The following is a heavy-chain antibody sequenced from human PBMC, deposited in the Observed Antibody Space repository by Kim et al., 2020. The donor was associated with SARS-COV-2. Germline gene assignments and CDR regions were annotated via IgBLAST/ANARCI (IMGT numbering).Heavy chain of an antibody. J-gene: IGHJ4*02. CDR3: ARERWIFGVVIFDY. V-gene: IGHV4-34*01. Sequence: NPSLKSRVTISVDTSKNQFSLKLSSVTAADTAVYYCARERWIFGVVIFDYWGQGTLVTVSS. D-gene: IGHD3-3*01.